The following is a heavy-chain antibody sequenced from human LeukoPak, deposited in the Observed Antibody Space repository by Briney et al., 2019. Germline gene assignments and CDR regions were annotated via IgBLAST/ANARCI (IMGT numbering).Heavy chain of an antibody. D-gene: IGHD6-19*01. J-gene: IGHJ4*02. CDR3: AKDRSRLEVAGNDYFDY. V-gene: IGHV3-30*18. CDR2: ISYDGSNK. CDR1: GFTFSSYG. Sequence: TGGSLRLSCAASGFTFSSYGMHWVRQAPGKGLEWVAVISYDGSNKYYADSVKGRFTISRDNSKNTLYLQMNSLRAEDTAVYYCAKDRSRLEVAGNDYFDYWGQGTLVTVSS.